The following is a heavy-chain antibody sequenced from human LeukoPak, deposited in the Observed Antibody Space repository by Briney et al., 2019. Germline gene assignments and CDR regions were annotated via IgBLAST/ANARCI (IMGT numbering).Heavy chain of an antibody. J-gene: IGHJ3*02. CDR3: ARSILGYYDFWSGYSRGDAFDI. D-gene: IGHD3-3*01. CDR2: ISAYNGNT. CDR1: GYTFTSYS. Sequence: ASAKVSCKASGYTFTSYSISWVRQAPGQGLEWMGWISAYNGNTNYAQKLQGRVTMTTDTSTSTAYMELRSLRSDDTAVYYCARSILGYYDFWSGYSRGDAFDIWGQGTMVTVSS. V-gene: IGHV1-18*01.